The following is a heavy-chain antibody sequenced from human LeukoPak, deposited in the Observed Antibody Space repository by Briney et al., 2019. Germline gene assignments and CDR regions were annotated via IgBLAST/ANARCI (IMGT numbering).Heavy chain of an antibody. CDR2: ISGDGGST. CDR3: AKERHGENWFDP. Sequence: GGSLRLSCAVSGFTFDDYAMHWIRQAPGKGLEWVSLISGDGGSTYYADSVKGQFTISRDNSKNSLYLQMNSLRTEDTALYYCAKERHGENWFDPWGQGTLVTVSS. D-gene: IGHD4-17*01. J-gene: IGHJ5*02. V-gene: IGHV3-43*02. CDR1: GFTFDDYA.